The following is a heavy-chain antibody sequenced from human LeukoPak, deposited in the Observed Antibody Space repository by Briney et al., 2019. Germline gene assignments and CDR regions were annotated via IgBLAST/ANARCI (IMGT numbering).Heavy chain of an antibody. Sequence: SETLSLTCAVYGGSFSGYYWSWIRQPPGKGLEWIGEINHSGSTNYNPSLKSRVTISVDTSKNQFSLKLSSVTAADTAVYYCARVFGLWFGESWGQGTLVTVSS. CDR1: GGSFSGYY. CDR2: INHSGST. CDR3: ARVFGLWFGES. D-gene: IGHD3-10*01. V-gene: IGHV4-34*01. J-gene: IGHJ5*02.